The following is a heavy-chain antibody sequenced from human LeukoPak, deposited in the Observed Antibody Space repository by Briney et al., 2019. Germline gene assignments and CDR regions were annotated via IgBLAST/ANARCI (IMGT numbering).Heavy chain of an antibody. CDR1: GGSISSSSYY. CDR2: IYYSGST. J-gene: IGHJ4*02. D-gene: IGHD4-17*01. V-gene: IGHV4-39*01. CDR3: ARHGSTVTTAFDY. Sequence: KPSETLSLTCTVSGGSISSSSYYWGWIRQPPGKGLEWIGSIYYSGSTYYNPSLKSRVTISVDTSQNQFSLKLSSVTAADTAVYYCARHGSTVTTAFDYWGQGTLVTVSS.